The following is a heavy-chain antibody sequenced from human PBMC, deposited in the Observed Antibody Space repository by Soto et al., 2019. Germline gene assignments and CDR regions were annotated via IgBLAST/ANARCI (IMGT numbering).Heavy chain of an antibody. CDR3: ARDYCSTTSCYVALSVDV. CDR2: IKEDGSEK. J-gene: IGHJ6*02. CDR1: GFTFSNYW. Sequence: EVQLVESGGGLVQPGGSLRLSCAASGFTFSNYWMTWVRQAPGKGLEWVANIKEDGSEKYYVDSVKGRFTISRDNAKNSVFLQMNSLRAEDTAVYYCARDYCSTTSCYVALSVDVWCQGTTVTVSS. D-gene: IGHD2-2*01. V-gene: IGHV3-7*04.